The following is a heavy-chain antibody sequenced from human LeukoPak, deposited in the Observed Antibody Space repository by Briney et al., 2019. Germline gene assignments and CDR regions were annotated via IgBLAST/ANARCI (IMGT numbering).Heavy chain of an antibody. V-gene: IGHV4-59*01. CDR1: GGSISSYY. Sequence: SETLSLTCTVSGGSISSYYWSWIRQPPGKGLEWIGYIYYTGSTTYNPSLKSRITMSVDTSKNRFSLKMWSVTAADTAVYYCARDPYTSGYYASFDPWGQGTLATVSS. CDR3: ARDPYTSGYYASFDP. D-gene: IGHD6-19*01. J-gene: IGHJ5*02. CDR2: IYYTGST.